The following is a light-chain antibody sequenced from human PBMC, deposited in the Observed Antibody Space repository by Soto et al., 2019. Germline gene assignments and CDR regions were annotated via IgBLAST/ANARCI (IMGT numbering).Light chain of an antibody. J-gene: IGKJ2*01. Sequence: DIRMTQSPSTLSASVGDRVTITCRASQSISSWLAWYQQKPGKAPKLLIYDASSLESGVPSRFSGSGSGTEFTLTISSLQPDDFATYYCQQGYTFGQGTKLEIK. CDR1: QSISSW. CDR2: DAS. V-gene: IGKV1-5*01. CDR3: QQGYT.